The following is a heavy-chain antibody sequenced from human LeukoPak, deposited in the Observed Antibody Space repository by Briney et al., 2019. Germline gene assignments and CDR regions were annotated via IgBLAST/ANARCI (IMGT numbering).Heavy chain of an antibody. J-gene: IGHJ5*02. V-gene: IGHV3-23*01. CDR1: GFSLSTYA. D-gene: IGHD4-17*01. CDR3: AKDRADNGDRLRFDP. CDR2: ISGAGGRT. Sequence: GGSLRLSCAASGFSLSTYAMSWVRQAPGKGPEWVSAISGAGGRTYYADSVKGRFTISRDNSKSTLYLQMDSLRAEDTAVYYCAKDRADNGDRLRFDPWGQGTLVTVSS.